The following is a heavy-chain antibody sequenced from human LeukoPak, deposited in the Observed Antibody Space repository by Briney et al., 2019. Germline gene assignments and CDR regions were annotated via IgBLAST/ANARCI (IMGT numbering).Heavy chain of an antibody. CDR2: ISYDGSNK. CDR1: GFTFSSYA. V-gene: IGHV3-30-3*01. Sequence: GGSLRLSCAASGFTFSSYAMHWVRQAPGKGLEWVAVISYDGSNKYYADSVKGRFTISRDNSKNTLYLQMNSLRAEDTAVYYCARGEIFGVVSIDYWGQGTLVTVSS. J-gene: IGHJ4*02. CDR3: ARGEIFGVVSIDY. D-gene: IGHD3-3*01.